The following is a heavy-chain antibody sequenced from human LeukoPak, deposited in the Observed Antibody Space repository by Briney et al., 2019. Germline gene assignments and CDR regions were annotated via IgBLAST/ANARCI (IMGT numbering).Heavy chain of an antibody. J-gene: IGHJ5*02. CDR3: ASSIKSDPAQNWFDP. CDR1: GYTFTSYY. D-gene: IGHD2-2*01. V-gene: IGHV1-46*01. CDR2: INPSGGST. Sequence: ASVKVSCKASGYTFTSYYMHWVRQAPGQGLEWMGIINPSGGSTSYAQKFQGRVTMTRDMSTSTVYMELSSLRSEDTAVYYCASSIKSDPAQNWFDPWGQGTLVTVSS.